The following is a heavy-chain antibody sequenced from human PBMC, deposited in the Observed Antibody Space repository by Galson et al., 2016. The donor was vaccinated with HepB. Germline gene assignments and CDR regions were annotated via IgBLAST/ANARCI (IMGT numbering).Heavy chain of an antibody. V-gene: IGHV3-11*03. CDR1: GLSFSDYY. CDR3: ATSANYFLSPFDY. J-gene: IGHJ4*02. Sequence: SLRLSCAVSGLSFSDYYMGWIRQAPGKGLEWVSYISGSSTYTNHGDSMKGRFTISRDNAKNSVYLQMNSLRAEDTAVYYCATSANYFLSPFDYWGQGALVTVSS. D-gene: IGHD3-10*01. CDR2: ISGSSTYT.